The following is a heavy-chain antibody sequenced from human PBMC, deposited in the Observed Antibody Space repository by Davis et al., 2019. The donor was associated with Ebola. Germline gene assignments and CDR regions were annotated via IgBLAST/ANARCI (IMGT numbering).Heavy chain of an antibody. J-gene: IGHJ4*02. V-gene: IGHV1-18*01. D-gene: IGHD1-26*01. CDR1: GYTFTSYG. CDR3: ATSGSNGTLIDD. CDR2: IIAYNGTT. Sequence: ASVQVSCKTSGYTFTSYGISWVRQAPGQGLVWLVWIIAYNGTTTYAQTSHGRVTMTRDTSISTASMELSRLRSDDTAVYYCATSGSNGTLIDDWGLGTLVTVSS.